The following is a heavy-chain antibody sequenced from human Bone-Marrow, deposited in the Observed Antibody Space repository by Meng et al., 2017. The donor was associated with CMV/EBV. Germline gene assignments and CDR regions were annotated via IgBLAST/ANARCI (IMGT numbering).Heavy chain of an antibody. V-gene: IGHV1-18*01. Sequence: ASVKVSCKASGYTFTSYEINWVRQAAGQGLEWMGWMNPNNGNTGYAQKLQGRVTMTTDTSTSTAYMELRSLRSDDTAVYYCARTGQWELLGGRAFDPWGQGTLVTVSS. D-gene: IGHD1-26*01. CDR2: MNPNNGNT. CDR3: ARTGQWELLGGRAFDP. CDR1: GYTFTSYE. J-gene: IGHJ5*02.